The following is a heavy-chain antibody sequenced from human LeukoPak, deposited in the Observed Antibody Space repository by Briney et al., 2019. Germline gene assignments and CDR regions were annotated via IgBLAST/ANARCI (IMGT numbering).Heavy chain of an antibody. V-gene: IGHV3-23*01. CDR3: ARRDHGDYGEEY. J-gene: IGHJ4*02. CDR2: ICKSGGST. D-gene: IGHD4-17*01. Sequence: GGSLRLSCEASGFTFRNYAMSWVRQAPGRGLEWVSAICKSGGSTFYADSVRGRFTISRDNSRNTLYLQMNSLRAEDTAVYYCARRDHGDYGEEYWGQGTLVTVSS. CDR1: GFTFRNYA.